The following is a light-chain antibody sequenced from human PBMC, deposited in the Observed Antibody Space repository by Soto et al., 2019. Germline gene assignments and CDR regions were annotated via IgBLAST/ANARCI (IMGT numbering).Light chain of an antibody. Sequence: EIVLTQSPATLSLSPGERATLSCRASQSVSSYLAWYQQKPGQAPMLLIYDASNRATGSPARFSGSGSGTDFTLTISSLEPEDFAVYYCQQRSNWRPSLTFGGGTKVEIK. CDR1: QSVSSY. CDR3: QQRSNWRPSLT. CDR2: DAS. V-gene: IGKV3-11*01. J-gene: IGKJ4*01.